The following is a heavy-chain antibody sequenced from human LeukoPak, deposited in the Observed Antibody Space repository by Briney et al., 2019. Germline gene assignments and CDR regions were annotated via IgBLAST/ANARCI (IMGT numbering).Heavy chain of an antibody. CDR3: ARGSSVAGIWGLGWFDP. CDR1: GGSFSGYY. Sequence: SETLSLTCAVYGGSFSGYYWSWIRQPPGKGLEWIGEINHSGSTNYNPSLKSRVTISVDTSKNQFSLKLSSVTAADTAVYYCARGSSVAGIWGLGWFDPWGQGTLVTVSS. V-gene: IGHV4-34*01. CDR2: INHSGST. J-gene: IGHJ5*02. D-gene: IGHD6-19*01.